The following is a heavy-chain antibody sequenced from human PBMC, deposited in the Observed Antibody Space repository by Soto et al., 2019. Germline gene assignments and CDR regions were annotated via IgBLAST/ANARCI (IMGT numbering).Heavy chain of an antibody. CDR3: ARRYGSCFDY. V-gene: IGHV4-59*01. D-gene: IGHD5-18*01. J-gene: IGHJ4*02. CDR2: VSDSGTS. CDR1: GASISNYY. Sequence: PSETLSLTCTVSGASISNYYWNWIRQSPGKRLEWIGYVSDSGTSSYNPSLKSRVTISVDTSKNQLSLKLTSLTAADTAVYYCARRYGSCFDYWGQGTLVTVSS.